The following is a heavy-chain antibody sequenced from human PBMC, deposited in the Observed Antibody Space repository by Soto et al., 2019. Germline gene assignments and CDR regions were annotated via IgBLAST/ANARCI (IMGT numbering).Heavy chain of an antibody. Sequence: GGSLRLSCAASGFTFSSYGMHWVRQAPGKGLEWVAVIWYDGSNKYYADSVKGRFTISRDNSKNTLYLQMNSLRAEDTAVYYCARDPRDGDYVWGSYQLRGYYYYYGMDVWGQGTTVTVSS. J-gene: IGHJ6*02. V-gene: IGHV3-33*01. CDR3: ARDPRDGDYVWGSYQLRGYYYYYGMDV. CDR1: GFTFSSYG. D-gene: IGHD3-16*02. CDR2: IWYDGSNK.